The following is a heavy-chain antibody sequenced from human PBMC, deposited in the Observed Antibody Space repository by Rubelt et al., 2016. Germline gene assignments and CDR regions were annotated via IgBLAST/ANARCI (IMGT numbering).Heavy chain of an antibody. CDR3: ARRRYDTIDY. Sequence: QLQLQASGPGLVKPSETLSLTCSVSGASISSSTYYWGWIRQPPGRGLEWIGSIDYSGNTYYKPSLETRVTISVDTSKNQFSLKLRSVTAADTAVYYCARRRYDTIDYWGQGTLVTVSS. D-gene: IGHD3-22*01. J-gene: IGHJ4*02. CDR1: GASISSSTYY. CDR2: IDYSGNT. V-gene: IGHV4-39*01.